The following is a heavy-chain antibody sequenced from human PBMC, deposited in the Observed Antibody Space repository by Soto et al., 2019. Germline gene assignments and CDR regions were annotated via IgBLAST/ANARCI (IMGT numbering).Heavy chain of an antibody. CDR1: GGTFSSYA. J-gene: IGHJ6*02. CDR2: IIPISTTT. CDR3: ARVAGYYYAMDV. D-gene: IGHD6-19*01. Sequence: QVQLVQSGAEVKKPGFSVKVSCKASGGTFSSYAITWGRQAPGQGLEWMGGIIPISTTTDYAQKFQGRVTITADKSTSTAFLELSRLTSEDTAVYYCARVAGYYYAMDVWGQGTTVTVSS. V-gene: IGHV1-69*06.